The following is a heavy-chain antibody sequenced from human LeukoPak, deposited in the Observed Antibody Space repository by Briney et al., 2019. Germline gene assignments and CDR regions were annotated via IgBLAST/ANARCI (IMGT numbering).Heavy chain of an antibody. CDR3: ARGPPRGKYYYMDV. D-gene: IGHD1-1*01. CDR1: GFTFSSFD. CDR2: IGTASDT. V-gene: IGHV3-13*01. Sequence: GGSLRLSCAASGFTFSSFDMHWVRQPTGQGLEWVSTIGTASDTYYPGSVEGRFTLSRDNAKNSLYLQMNSLTAGDTAAYYCARGPPRGKYYYMDVWGKGTTVTVSS. J-gene: IGHJ6*03.